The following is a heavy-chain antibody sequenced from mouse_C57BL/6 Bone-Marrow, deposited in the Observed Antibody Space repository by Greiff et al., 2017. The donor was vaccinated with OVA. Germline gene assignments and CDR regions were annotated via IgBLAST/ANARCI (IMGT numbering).Heavy chain of an antibody. CDR1: GFNIKNTY. V-gene: IGHV14-3*01. CDR2: IDPANGNT. J-gene: IGHJ4*01. D-gene: IGHD1-1*01. CDR3: ARDHYYGYYYAMDY. Sequence: EVMLVESVAELVRPGASVKLSCTASGFNIKNTYMHWVKQRPEQGLEWIGRIDPANGNTKYAPKFQGKATITADTSSNTAYLQLSSLTSEDTAIYYCARDHYYGYYYAMDYWGQGTSVTVSS.